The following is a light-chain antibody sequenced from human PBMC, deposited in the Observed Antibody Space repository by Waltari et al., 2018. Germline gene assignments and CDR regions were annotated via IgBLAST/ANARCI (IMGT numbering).Light chain of an antibody. J-gene: IGKJ4*01. CDR2: DAS. CDR3: QQRTNWPPTLT. Sequence: EIVLTQSPATLSLSPGERATLSCRASQSVSSYLAWCQHKPGQAPRLLIYDASNRATGIPARFSGSGSGTDFTLTISSLEPEDFAVYYCQQRTNWPPTLTFGGGTKVEIK. CDR1: QSVSSY. V-gene: IGKV3-11*01.